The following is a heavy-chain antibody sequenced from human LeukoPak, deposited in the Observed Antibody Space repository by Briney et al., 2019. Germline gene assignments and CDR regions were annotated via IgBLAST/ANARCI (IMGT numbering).Heavy chain of an antibody. CDR1: GFTFGDYA. J-gene: IGHJ4*02. Sequence: GGSLRLSCTGSGFTFGDYAMSWAPRAPGRGLEGEPFIRSKAYGGTPEYAASVKGRFTISRDDSKNIAYVQMNSLRTEDTAVYYCTRTPSAAAPFDYWGQGSLVTVSS. CDR2: IRSKAYGGTP. V-gene: IGHV3-49*04. CDR3: TRTPSAAAPFDY. D-gene: IGHD2-2*01.